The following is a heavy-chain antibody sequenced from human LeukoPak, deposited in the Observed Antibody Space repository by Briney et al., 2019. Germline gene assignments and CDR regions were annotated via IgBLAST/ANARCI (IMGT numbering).Heavy chain of an antibody. Sequence: GGSLRLSCAASGFTFSAHTLTWVRQAPGKGLEWVSASSGSGGTSYYADSVKGRFTISRDNSKNTLYLQMNSLTAEDSAVYYCARVCYTGNYLRNGWLDPWGQGTLVTVSS. CDR1: GFTFSAHT. CDR2: SSGSGGTS. D-gene: IGHD1-26*01. CDR3: ARVCYTGNYLRNGWLDP. V-gene: IGHV3-23*01. J-gene: IGHJ5*02.